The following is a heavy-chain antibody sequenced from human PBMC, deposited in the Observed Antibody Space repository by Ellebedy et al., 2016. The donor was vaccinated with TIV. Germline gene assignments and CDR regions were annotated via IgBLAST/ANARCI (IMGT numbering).Heavy chain of an antibody. V-gene: IGHV4-31*03. CDR3: ARERPDYGDRYWYFDL. CDR1: GGSISNVGFY. J-gene: IGHJ2*01. Sequence: MPSETLSLTCTVSGGSISNVGFYWSWIRQHPGKGLEWIGYIYYNGNTYYNPSLKSRVTISVDTSKNQFSLQLSSVTAADTAVYYCARERPDYGDRYWYFDLWGRGTLVTVSS. CDR2: IYYNGNT. D-gene: IGHD4-17*01.